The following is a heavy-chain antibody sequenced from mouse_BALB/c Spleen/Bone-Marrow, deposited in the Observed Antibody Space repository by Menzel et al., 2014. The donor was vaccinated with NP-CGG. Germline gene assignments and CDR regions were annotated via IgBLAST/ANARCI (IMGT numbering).Heavy chain of an antibody. CDR3: ARLGYYGGFAY. V-gene: IGHV4-1*02. CDR1: GFDFSAFW. J-gene: IGHJ3*01. D-gene: IGHD2-3*01. Sequence: EVQLQESGGGLVQPGGSLKLSCAASGFDFSAFWMGWVRQAPGKGLEWIGEINPDSSTINYTPSLKDRFIISRDNAKNTLYLQMSKVRSEDTALYYCARLGYYGGFAYWGQGTLVTVSA. CDR2: INPDSSTI.